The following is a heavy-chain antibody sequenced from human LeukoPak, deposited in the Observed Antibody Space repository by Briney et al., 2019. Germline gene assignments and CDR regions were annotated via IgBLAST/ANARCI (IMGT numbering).Heavy chain of an antibody. D-gene: IGHD3-22*01. V-gene: IGHV4-39*02. CDR2: IYYSGST. Sequence: SETLSLTCTVSGGSISSSGYYWGWIRQPPGKGLEWIGNIYYSGSTYYNPSLKSRVTISVDTSKNHFSLKLNSVTAADTALYYCARLSRNYYEYFQHWGQGTLVTVSS. CDR1: GGSISSSGYY. J-gene: IGHJ1*01. CDR3: ARLSRNYYEYFQH.